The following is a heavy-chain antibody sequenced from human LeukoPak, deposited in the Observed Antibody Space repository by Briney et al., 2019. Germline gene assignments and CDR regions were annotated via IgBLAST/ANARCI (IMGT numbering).Heavy chain of an antibody. CDR1: GGSVSSHRYY. Sequence: SETLSLTCTVSGGSVSSHRYYWGWLRQPPGKGLEWIGSVYYSGSTYYDPSLKSRVVISVDTSKKQFSLKLRSVTAADTAVYYCARGGYSPGPWGQGTLVTVSS. D-gene: IGHD2-15*01. V-gene: IGHV4-39*07. CDR3: ARGGYSPGP. CDR2: VYYSGST. J-gene: IGHJ5*02.